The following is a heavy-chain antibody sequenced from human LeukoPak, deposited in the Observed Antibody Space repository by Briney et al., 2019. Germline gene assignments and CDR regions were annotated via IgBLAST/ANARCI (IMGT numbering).Heavy chain of an antibody. J-gene: IGHJ4*02. D-gene: IGHD4-17*01. CDR1: GYTFTGYY. V-gene: IGHV1-18*04. Sequence: ASVKVSCKASGYTFTGYYMHWVRQAPGQGLEWMGWISAYNGNTNYAQKLQGRVTMTTDTSTSTAYMELRSLRSDDTAVYYCASGNGDYYFDYWGQGTLVTVSS. CDR2: ISAYNGNT. CDR3: ASGNGDYYFDY.